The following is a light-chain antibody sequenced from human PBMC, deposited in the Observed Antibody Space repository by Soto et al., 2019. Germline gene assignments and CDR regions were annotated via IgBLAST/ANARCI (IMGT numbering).Light chain of an antibody. V-gene: IGLV2-14*01. CDR3: SSYTSSSTPYV. Sequence: QSALTQPASVSGSPGQSITISCTGTSSDVGGYNYVSWYQQHPGNAPKLMIYDVSNRPSGVSNRFSGSKSGNTASLTISGLEAEDAADYYCSSYTSSSTPYVFGTGTKVTVL. J-gene: IGLJ1*01. CDR2: DVS. CDR1: SSDVGGYNY.